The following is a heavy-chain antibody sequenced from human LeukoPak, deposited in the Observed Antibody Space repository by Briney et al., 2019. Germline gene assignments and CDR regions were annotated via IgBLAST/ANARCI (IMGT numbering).Heavy chain of an antibody. CDR1: GGSISSYY. CDR3: ARVGVGATRANFDY. J-gene: IGHJ4*02. CDR2: IYYSGST. V-gene: IGHV4-59*01. Sequence: SETLSLTCTVSGGSISSYYWRWIRQPPGKGLEWIGYIYYSGSTNYDPSLRSRVTISVDTSKTQFSLKLSSVTAADTAVYYCARVGVGATRANFDYWGQGTLVTVS. D-gene: IGHD1-26*01.